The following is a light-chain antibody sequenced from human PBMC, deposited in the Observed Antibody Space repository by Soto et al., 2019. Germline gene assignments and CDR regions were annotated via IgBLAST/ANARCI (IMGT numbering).Light chain of an antibody. V-gene: IGLV2-14*03. J-gene: IGLJ1*01. Sequence: QSVLTQPASVSGSPGQSITISCTGTSSDVGAYDLVSWYQQHPGKAPKLIIDEVSDRPSGVSDRFSGSKSGNTASLTISGLQAEDEADYHCSSYTTISTRVFGTGTKLTVL. CDR2: EVS. CDR3: SSYTTISTRV. CDR1: SSDVGAYDL.